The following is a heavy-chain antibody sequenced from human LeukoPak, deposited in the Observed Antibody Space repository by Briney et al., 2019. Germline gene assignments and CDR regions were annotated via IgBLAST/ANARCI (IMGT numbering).Heavy chain of an antibody. CDR2: ISSSGSAI. V-gene: IGHV3-11*01. CDR3: ARGGRGSAAVVAPRSFDI. Sequence: GGSLRLSCAASGFSFSDYYMSWIRQTPGKGLEWVSYISSSGSAIFYADSVKGRFTISRDISKNTLYLQMNSLRAEDSALYYCARGGRGSAAVVAPRSFDIWGQGTMVTVSS. D-gene: IGHD3-22*01. CDR1: GFSFSDYY. J-gene: IGHJ3*02.